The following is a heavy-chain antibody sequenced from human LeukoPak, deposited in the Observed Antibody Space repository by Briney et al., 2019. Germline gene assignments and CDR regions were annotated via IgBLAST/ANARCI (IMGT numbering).Heavy chain of an antibody. CDR3: AKESIRWSFDY. V-gene: IGHV4-31*03. J-gene: IGHJ4*02. D-gene: IGHD4-23*01. CDR1: GGSISSGGYY. Sequence: SQTLSLTCTVSGGSISSGGYYWSWIRQHPGRGLEWIGYIYYSGSTYYNPSLKSRVTISVDTSKNQFSLKLSSVTAEDTAVYSCAKESIRWSFDYWGQGTLVTVSS. CDR2: IYYSGST.